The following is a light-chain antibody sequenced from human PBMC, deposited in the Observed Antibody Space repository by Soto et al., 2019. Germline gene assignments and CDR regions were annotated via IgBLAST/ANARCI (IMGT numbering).Light chain of an antibody. CDR1: SGHSNYA. V-gene: IGLV4-69*01. CDR3: QTWGTGIQV. CDR2: LNSDGSH. Sequence: QSVLTQSPSASASLGASVKLTCTLSSGHSNYAIAWHQQQPEKGPRYLMRLNSDGSHTKGDGIPDRFSGSSSGAERYLTISSLQSEDEGDYYCQTWGTGIQVFGGGTKLTVL. J-gene: IGLJ2*01.